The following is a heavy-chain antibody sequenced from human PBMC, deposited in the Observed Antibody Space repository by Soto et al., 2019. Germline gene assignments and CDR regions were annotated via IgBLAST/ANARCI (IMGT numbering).Heavy chain of an antibody. CDR3: ARVWSPYSYDTTFDY. Sequence: QVQLVQSGAEVKKPGSSVKVSCQASGGTFISYSTSWVRQAPGQGLEWMGGIIPMLGKANYAQEYQGRVTIPADESTSTVYMELRGLRSEDTAVYYCARVWSPYSYDTTFDYWGQGTQVTVSS. V-gene: IGHV1-69*11. J-gene: IGHJ4*02. D-gene: IGHD5-18*01. CDR1: GGTFISYS. CDR2: IIPMLGKA.